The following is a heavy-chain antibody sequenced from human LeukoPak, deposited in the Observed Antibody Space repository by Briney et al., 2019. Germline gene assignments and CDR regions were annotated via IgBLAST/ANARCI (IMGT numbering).Heavy chain of an antibody. D-gene: IGHD2-15*01. CDR1: GFSLSTSGMC. CDR2: VDWDDDK. Sequence: SGPALVKPTQTLTLTCNFSGFSLSTSGMCVSWIRQPPGKALEWLARVDWDDDKYYSTSLKTRLTISKDTSKNQVVLTMTNMDPVDTGTYYCARSRSQGGWFDPWGHGTLVTVSS. V-gene: IGHV2-70*11. J-gene: IGHJ5*02. CDR3: ARSRSQGGWFDP.